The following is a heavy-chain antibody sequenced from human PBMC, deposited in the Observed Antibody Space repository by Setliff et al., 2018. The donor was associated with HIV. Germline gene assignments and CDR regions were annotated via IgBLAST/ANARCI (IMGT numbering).Heavy chain of an antibody. CDR2: ANEDNGDR. D-gene: IGHD5-12*01. J-gene: IGHJ4*02. Sequence: ASVKVSCKASGYNFGFYGISWVRQAPGQGLEWMGWANEDNGDRNFAPSVRGRIALTTDTSTNTAYMELTNLRSDDTALYFCVRDEKRAAGGSMYYFDYWGQGTLVTVS. CDR3: VRDEKRAAGGSMYYFDY. V-gene: IGHV1-18*01. CDR1: GYNFGFYG.